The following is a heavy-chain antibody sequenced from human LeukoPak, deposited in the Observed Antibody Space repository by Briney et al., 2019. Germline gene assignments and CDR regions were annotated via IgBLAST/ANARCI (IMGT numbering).Heavy chain of an antibody. D-gene: IGHD3-22*01. CDR3: ARQDYYDSRLFDY. Sequence: GEPLKISCKGSGYSFTSYWIGWVRQMPGKGLGGMGIIYPGDSDTRYSPSFQGQVTISADKSISTAYLQWSSLKASDTAMYYCARQDYYDSRLFDYWGQGTLVTVSS. V-gene: IGHV5-51*01. J-gene: IGHJ4*02. CDR2: IYPGDSDT. CDR1: GYSFTSYW.